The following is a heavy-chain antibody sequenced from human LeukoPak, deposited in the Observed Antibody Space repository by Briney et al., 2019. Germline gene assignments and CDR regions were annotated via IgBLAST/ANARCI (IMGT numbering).Heavy chain of an antibody. V-gene: IGHV3-23*01. J-gene: IGHJ4*02. CDR2: ISGSGGST. CDR1: GFTFSSYA. Sequence: GGSLRLSCAASGFTFSSYAMSWVRQAPGKGLEWVSAISGSGGSTYYADSVKGRFTISRDNSKNTLYLQMNSLRAEDTAVYYCAKDRPWVGLELLIYFDYWGQGTLVTVSS. D-gene: IGHD1-7*01. CDR3: AKDRPWVGLELLIYFDY.